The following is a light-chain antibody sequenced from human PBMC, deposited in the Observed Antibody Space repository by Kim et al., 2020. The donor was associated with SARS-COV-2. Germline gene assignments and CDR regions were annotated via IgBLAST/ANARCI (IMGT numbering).Light chain of an antibody. CDR2: YDS. CDR3: QVWDSSCDHHVV. CDR1: NIGSKS. J-gene: IGLJ2*01. V-gene: IGLV3-21*04. Sequence: SYELTQPPSVSVAPGKTARITCGGNNIGSKSVHWYQQKPGQAPVLVIYYDSDRPSGIPERFSGSNSGNTATLTISRVEAGDEADYYCQVWDSSCDHHVVF.